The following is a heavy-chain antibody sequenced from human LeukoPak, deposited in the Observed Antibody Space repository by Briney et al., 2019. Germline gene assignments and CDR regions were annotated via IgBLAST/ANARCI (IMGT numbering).Heavy chain of an antibody. CDR3: ARGSDYGDYLNWFDP. J-gene: IGHJ5*02. D-gene: IGHD4-17*01. Sequence: SETLSLTRAVYGGSFSGYYWSWIRQPPGKGLEWIGEINHSGSTNYNPSLKSRVTISVDTSKNQFSLKLSSVTAADTAVYYCARGSDYGDYLNWFDPWGQGTLVTVSS. CDR2: INHSGST. CDR1: GGSFSGYY. V-gene: IGHV4-34*01.